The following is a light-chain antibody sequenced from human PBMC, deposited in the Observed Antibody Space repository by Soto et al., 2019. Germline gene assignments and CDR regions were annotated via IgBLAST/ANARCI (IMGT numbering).Light chain of an antibody. J-gene: IGKJ4*01. V-gene: IGKV1-8*01. Sequence: AILVTQSPSSLSASTRDRVALTCRASQGISSYLAWYQQKPGKAPKLLIYAASTLQSGVPSRFSGSASGTEFTLTISSLQPEDFATYYCQQVSGYPLSFGGGTKVDIK. CDR1: QGISSY. CDR3: QQVSGYPLS. CDR2: AAS.